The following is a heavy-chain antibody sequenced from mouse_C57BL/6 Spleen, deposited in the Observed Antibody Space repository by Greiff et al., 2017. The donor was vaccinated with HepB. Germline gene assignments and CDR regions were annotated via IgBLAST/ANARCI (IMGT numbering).Heavy chain of an antibody. D-gene: IGHD2-4*01. CDR3: ARSYYDPYYFDY. Sequence: QVQLQQSGAELARPGASVKLSCKASGYTFTSYGISWVKQRTGQGLEWIGEIYPRSGNTYYNEKFKGKATLTADKSSSNAYMELRSLTSEDSAVYFCARSYYDPYYFDYWGQGTTLTVSS. J-gene: IGHJ2*01. V-gene: IGHV1-81*01. CDR2: IYPRSGNT. CDR1: GYTFTSYG.